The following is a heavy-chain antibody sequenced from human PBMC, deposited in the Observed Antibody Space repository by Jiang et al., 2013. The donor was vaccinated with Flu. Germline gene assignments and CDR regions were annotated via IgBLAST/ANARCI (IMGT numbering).Heavy chain of an antibody. CDR1: GFTVSNYH. V-gene: IGHV3-53*01. J-gene: IGHJ5*02. CDR3: ARVNHYGSGRVGWFDP. Sequence: QLVESGGGLIQPGGSLRLSCAASGFTVSNYHMSWVRQAPRKGLEWVSLIYSGGDTYYADSVKGRFTTSRDNLKNTLYLEMNSLRVDDTAVYYCARVNHYGSGRVGWFDPWGQGTLVTVSS. CDR2: IYSGGDT. D-gene: IGHD3-10*01.